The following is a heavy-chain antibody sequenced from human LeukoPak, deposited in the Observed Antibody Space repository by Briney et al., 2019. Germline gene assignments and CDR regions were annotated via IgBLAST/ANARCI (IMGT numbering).Heavy chain of an antibody. Sequence: PGGSLRLSCAASGFTFSSYGMHWVRQAPGKGLEWVSYISSSSSTIYYADSVKGRFTISRDNAKNSLYLQMNSLRAEDTAVYYCAGYCSSTSCYIGYYYYYYGMDVWGQGTTVTVSS. V-gene: IGHV3-48*01. CDR1: GFTFSSYG. CDR2: ISSSSSTI. J-gene: IGHJ6*02. D-gene: IGHD2-2*02. CDR3: AGYCSSTSCYIGYYYYYYGMDV.